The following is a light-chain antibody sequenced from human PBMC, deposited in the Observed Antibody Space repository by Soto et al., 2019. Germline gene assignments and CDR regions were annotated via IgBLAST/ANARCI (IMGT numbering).Light chain of an antibody. CDR1: SSDVGGYNY. Sequence: QSAMTQHASVSGSPGQSITISCTGTSSDVGGYNYVSWYQQQSGKAPKLIIHEVSNRPSGVSNRFSGSKSGNTASLTISGLQAEDEADYYCDSYASSRAYVFGIGTKVTVL. CDR2: EVS. V-gene: IGLV2-14*01. CDR3: DSYASSRAYV. J-gene: IGLJ1*01.